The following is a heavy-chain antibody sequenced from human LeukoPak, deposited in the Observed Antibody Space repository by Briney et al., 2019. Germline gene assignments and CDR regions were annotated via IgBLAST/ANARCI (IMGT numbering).Heavy chain of an antibody. CDR2: ITHSSDTI. Sequence: PGGSLRLSCAASGFTFSSYSMNWVRQAPGKGLEWVSYITHSSDTIYYTDSVKGRFTISRDNAKNSLDLQMNSLRDEDTAVYYCARDHNWALDYWGQGTLVTVSS. CDR3: ARDHNWALDY. D-gene: IGHD3-16*01. J-gene: IGHJ4*02. CDR1: GFTFSSYS. V-gene: IGHV3-48*02.